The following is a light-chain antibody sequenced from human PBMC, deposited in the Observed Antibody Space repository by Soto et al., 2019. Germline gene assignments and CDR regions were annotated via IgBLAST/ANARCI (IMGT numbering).Light chain of an antibody. CDR1: SSDIGTSNI. J-gene: IGLJ2*01. CDR3: CSYAGRAILL. Sequence: QSALTQPASVSGSPGQSVTISCTGTSSDIGTSNIVSWYQQHPGKAPKLIIYEVYNRPSRVSDRFSGSTSGNTASLTISGLQAEDEADYYCSYAGRAILLFGGGTKVTVL. CDR2: EVY. V-gene: IGLV2-23*02.